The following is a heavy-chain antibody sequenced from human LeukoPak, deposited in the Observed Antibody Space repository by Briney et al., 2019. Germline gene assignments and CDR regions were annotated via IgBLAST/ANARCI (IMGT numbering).Heavy chain of an antibody. CDR1: GFTFSSYS. Sequence: GGSLRLSCAASGFTFSSYSMNWVRQAPGKGLEWVSSISSFSGYIYYADSVKGRFTISRDNAKSSLHLQMNSLKVEDTGVYYCARDPSPRTSYYYYYMDVWGKGTTVTVSS. CDR2: ISSFSGYI. J-gene: IGHJ6*03. V-gene: IGHV3-21*01. D-gene: IGHD2-2*01. CDR3: ARDPSPRTSYYYYYMDV.